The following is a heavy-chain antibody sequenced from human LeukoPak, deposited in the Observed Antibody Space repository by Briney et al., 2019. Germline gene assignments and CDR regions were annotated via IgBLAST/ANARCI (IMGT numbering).Heavy chain of an antibody. Sequence: GGSLRLSCAAPGFTFSSYWMSWVRQAPGKGLEWVADIKEDGSEKYYVDSVKGRFTISRDNAKNSLYLQMNSLRAEDTAVYYCARGGFVVPAALYYFDYWGQGTLVTVSS. D-gene: IGHD2-2*01. CDR1: GFTFSSYW. CDR2: IKEDGSEK. CDR3: ARGGFVVPAALYYFDY. V-gene: IGHV3-7*01. J-gene: IGHJ4*02.